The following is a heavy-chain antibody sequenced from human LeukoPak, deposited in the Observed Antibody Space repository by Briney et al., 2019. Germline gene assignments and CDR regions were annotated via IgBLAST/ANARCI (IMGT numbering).Heavy chain of an antibody. Sequence: PGGSLRLSCAASGFTFSTFVMHWVRQAPGKGLEWVAVISYDGSNKFYADSVTGRFTISRDNSKNTLYLQMNSLRAEDTAVYYCARGGYGSGSYSYYFYGMDVGGQGTTVTVSS. CDR1: GFTFSTFV. CDR2: ISYDGSNK. CDR3: ARGGYGSGSYSYYFYGMDV. V-gene: IGHV3-30*04. J-gene: IGHJ6*02. D-gene: IGHD3-10*01.